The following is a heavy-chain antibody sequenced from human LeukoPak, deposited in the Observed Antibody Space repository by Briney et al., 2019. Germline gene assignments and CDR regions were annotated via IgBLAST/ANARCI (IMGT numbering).Heavy chain of an antibody. CDR1: GFTFSSYG. CDR3: AKPQSKYCSSTSCAKDYFDY. CDR2: ISYDGSNK. Sequence: GGSPRLSCAASGFTFSSYGMHWVRQAPGKGLEWVAVISYDGSNKYYADSVKGRFTISRDNSKNTLYLQMNSLRAEDTAVYYCAKPQSKYCSSTSCAKDYFDYWGQGTLVTVSS. V-gene: IGHV3-30*18. D-gene: IGHD2-2*01. J-gene: IGHJ4*02.